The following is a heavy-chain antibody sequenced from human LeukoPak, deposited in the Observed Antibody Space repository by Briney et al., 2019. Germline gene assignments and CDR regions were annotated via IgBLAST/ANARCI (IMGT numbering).Heavy chain of an antibody. D-gene: IGHD1-1*01. Sequence: GGSLRLSCAASGFTVGSNYMSWVRQAPGKGLEWVLVIYSDGTTYYAASVKGRFTISRDISKNTLYLQMNSLRVEDTAMYYCARDFLDWGTRTGAFDIWGQGTMVTVSS. J-gene: IGHJ3*02. V-gene: IGHV3-66*01. CDR1: GFTVGSNY. CDR2: IYSDGTT. CDR3: ARDFLDWGTRTGAFDI.